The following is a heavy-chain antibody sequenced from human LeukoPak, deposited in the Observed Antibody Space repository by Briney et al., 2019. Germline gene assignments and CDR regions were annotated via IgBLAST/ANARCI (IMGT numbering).Heavy chain of an antibody. CDR3: ARDIAAAGTLDY. V-gene: IGHV1-46*01. CDR2: INPSGGST. J-gene: IGHJ4*02. CDR1: GYTFTSYY. D-gene: IGHD6-13*01. Sequence: AASVTVSCKASGYTFTSYYMHWVRQAPGQGLEWMGIINPSGGSTSYTQKFQGRVTMTRDTSSSTVYMELSSLRSEVTAVYYCARDIAAAGTLDYWGQGTLVTVSS.